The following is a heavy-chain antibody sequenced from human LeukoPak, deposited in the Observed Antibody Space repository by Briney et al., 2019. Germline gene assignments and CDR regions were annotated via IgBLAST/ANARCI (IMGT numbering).Heavy chain of an antibody. Sequence: SETLSLTCTVSGGSISSSSYYWGWIRQPPGKGLEWIGSIYYSGSTYYNPSLKSRVTISVDTSNNQFSLRLNSVTAADTAVYYCARGPVCSSTSCRYYYMDVWGKGTTVTVSS. D-gene: IGHD2-2*01. CDR2: IYYSGST. V-gene: IGHV4-39*07. CDR1: GGSISSSSYY. J-gene: IGHJ6*03. CDR3: ARGPVCSSTSCRYYYMDV.